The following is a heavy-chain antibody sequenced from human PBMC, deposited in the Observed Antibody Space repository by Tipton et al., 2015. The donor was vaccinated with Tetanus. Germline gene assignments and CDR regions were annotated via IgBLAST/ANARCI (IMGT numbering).Heavy chain of an antibody. CDR1: GGSVSSGSYY. D-gene: IGHD2-15*01. CDR3: ARDCGGSCYSGSHWFDP. CDR2: IYYSGST. V-gene: IGHV4-61*01. Sequence: TLSLTCTVSGGSVSSGSYYWSWIRQPPGKGLEWIGYIYYSGSTSYNPSLKSRVTISVDTSKNQFSLKLSSVTAADTAVYYCARDCGGSCYSGSHWFDPWGQGTLVTVSS. J-gene: IGHJ5*02.